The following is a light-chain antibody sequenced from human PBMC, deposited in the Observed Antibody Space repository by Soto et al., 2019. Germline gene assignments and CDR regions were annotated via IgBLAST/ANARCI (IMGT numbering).Light chain of an antibody. Sequence: EIVLTQSPATLSLSPGERATLSCRASQSPSGYLAWYQQRPGQAPRLRIYDASSRANGIPARFTGSGSGTDFSLTISSLEPEDFAVYYCQQGSTWPTFGQGTRVDIK. CDR3: QQGSTWPT. CDR2: DAS. J-gene: IGKJ1*01. CDR1: QSPSGY. V-gene: IGKV3-11*01.